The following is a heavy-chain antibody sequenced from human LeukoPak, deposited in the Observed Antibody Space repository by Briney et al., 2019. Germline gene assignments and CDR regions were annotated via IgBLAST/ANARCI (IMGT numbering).Heavy chain of an antibody. V-gene: IGHV1-2*02. CDR1: GYTFTGYY. CDR2: IYPNSGGT. CDR3: ARFRSHGDDGFDI. Sequence: ASVKVCCKASGYTFTGYYIHWERQAPGQGLEWMGWIYPNSGGTNYAQKIQGRVTMTRDTSISTAYMELSGLRSDDTAMYYCARFRSHGDDGFDIWGQGTMVTVSS. D-gene: IGHD3-10*01. J-gene: IGHJ3*02.